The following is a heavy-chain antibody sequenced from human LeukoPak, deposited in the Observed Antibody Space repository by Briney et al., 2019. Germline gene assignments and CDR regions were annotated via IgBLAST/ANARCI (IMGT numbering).Heavy chain of an antibody. CDR3: AGGPHYYDSSGFVSDY. D-gene: IGHD3-22*01. CDR1: GGSFSGYY. Sequence: SETLSLTCAVYGGSFSGYYWSWIRQPPGKGLEWIGEINHSGSTNYNPSLKSRITISVDTSKNQFSLKLSSVTAADTAVYYCAGGPHYYDSSGFVSDYWGQGTLVTVSS. J-gene: IGHJ4*02. V-gene: IGHV4-34*01. CDR2: INHSGST.